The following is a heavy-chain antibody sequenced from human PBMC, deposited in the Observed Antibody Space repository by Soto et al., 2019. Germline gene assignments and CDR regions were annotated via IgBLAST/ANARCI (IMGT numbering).Heavy chain of an antibody. V-gene: IGHV3-7*03. CDR3: ARGYSSSFGYYYFYGMDV. J-gene: IGHJ6*02. Sequence: PGESLRLSCAASGFTFSSYWMSWVRQAPGKGLEWVANIKQDGSEKYYVDSVKGRFTISRDNAKNSLYLQMNSLRAEDTAVYYCARGYSSSFGYYYFYGMDVWGQGTTVTVSS. CDR2: IKQDGSEK. CDR1: GFTFSSYW. D-gene: IGHD6-13*01.